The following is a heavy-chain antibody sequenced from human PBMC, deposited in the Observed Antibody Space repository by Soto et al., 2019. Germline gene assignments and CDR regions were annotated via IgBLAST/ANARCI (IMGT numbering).Heavy chain of an antibody. CDR2: IKPDGSEK. CDR3: ARGVADGSHGDVFDI. J-gene: IGHJ3*02. CDR1: GLTFSNYW. D-gene: IGHD7-27*01. V-gene: IGHV3-7*01. Sequence: GGSLRLSCAASGLTFSNYWVSWIRQAPGKGLEWVANIKPDGSEKNYLDSVKGRFSVSRDNAKNSLFLQMNTLRTEDTAMYYCARGVADGSHGDVFDIWGQGAMVTVSS.